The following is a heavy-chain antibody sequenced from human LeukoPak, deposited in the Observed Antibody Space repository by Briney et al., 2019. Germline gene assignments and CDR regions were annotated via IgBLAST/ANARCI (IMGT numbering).Heavy chain of an antibody. CDR2: IKQDGTEK. J-gene: IGHJ6*04. V-gene: IGHV3-7*01. Sequence: SGGSLRLSCAASGFSFTTYWMSWVRQAPGKGLEWVANIKQDGTEKYYVDSVKGRFTISRDNAKNSLYLQMNSLRAEDTAVYYCAELGITMIGGVWGKGTTVTISS. D-gene: IGHD3-10*02. CDR1: GFSFTTYW. CDR3: AELGITMIGGV.